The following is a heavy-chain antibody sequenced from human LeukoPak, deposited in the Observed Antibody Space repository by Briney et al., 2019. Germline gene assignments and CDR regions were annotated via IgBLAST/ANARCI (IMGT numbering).Heavy chain of an antibody. CDR3: ASVHPLGAFDL. Sequence: SQTLSLTCAISGDSVSNKRATWIWIRQSPSRGLEDLGRTYYRSEWYSEYAVSVRSRLTINPDTSKNQFSLHLNSVTPEDTAVYYCASVHPLGAFDLWRPATMVTVSS. CDR2: TYYRSEWYS. J-gene: IGHJ3*01. D-gene: IGHD6-6*01. V-gene: IGHV6-1*01. CDR1: GDSVSNKRAT.